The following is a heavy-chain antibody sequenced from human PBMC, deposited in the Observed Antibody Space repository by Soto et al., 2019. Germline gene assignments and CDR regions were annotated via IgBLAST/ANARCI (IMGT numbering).Heavy chain of an antibody. J-gene: IGHJ5*02. CDR1: GFTFSSYG. CDR2: ISYDGSNK. D-gene: IGHD3-10*01. V-gene: IGHV3-30*18. Sequence: QVQLVESGGGVVQPGRSLRLSCAASGFTFSSYGMHWVRQAPGKGLEWVAVISYDGSNKYYSDSVKGRFTISRDNSKNTLYLQMNSLRAEDTAVYYCAKDLLKNYYGSGTWGQGTLVTVSS. CDR3: AKDLLKNYYGSGT.